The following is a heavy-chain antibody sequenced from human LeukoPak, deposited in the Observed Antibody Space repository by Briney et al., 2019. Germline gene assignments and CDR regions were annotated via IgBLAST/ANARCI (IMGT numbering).Heavy chain of an antibody. J-gene: IGHJ4*02. CDR2: ISSSSGTI. V-gene: IGHV3-48*02. CDR1: GFSFSTYS. CDR3: ARSSSPETAMVPFDF. D-gene: IGHD5-18*01. Sequence: AGGSLRLSCAASGFSFSTYSMSWVRQAPGKGLEWVSYISSSSGTIYYADSVRGRFTISRDNAKHSLYLQMSSLRDEDTAVYYCARSSSPETAMVPFDFWGQGTLVTVSS.